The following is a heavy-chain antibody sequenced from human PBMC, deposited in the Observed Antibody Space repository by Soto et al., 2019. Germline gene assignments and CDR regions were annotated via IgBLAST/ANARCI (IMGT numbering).Heavy chain of an antibody. V-gene: IGHV3-21*01. CDR1: GVIFTTNS. Sequence: PGGSLRLSCEASGVIFTTNSMNWVRQVPRKGLRWLSSISSSGTFKSYGDSVKGRFTISRDNAKNSLFLQMNNLSGEDSGLYYCARDRRHGGTTSWDAETRGPGTLVTI. CDR2: ISSSGTFK. CDR3: ARDRRHGGTTSWDAET. D-gene: IGHD2-15*01. J-gene: IGHJ4*02.